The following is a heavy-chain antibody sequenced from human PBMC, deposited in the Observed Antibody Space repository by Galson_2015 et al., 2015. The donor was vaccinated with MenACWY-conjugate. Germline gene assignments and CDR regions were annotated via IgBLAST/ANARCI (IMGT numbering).Heavy chain of an antibody. V-gene: IGHV6-1*01. CDR3: ARAGALTYYFDY. J-gene: IGHJ4*02. Sequence: CAISGDSVSSHSAAWNWIRQSPSRGLEWLGRTYYRSKWYNDYAVSVKSRITINPDTSKNQFSLHLNSVAPADTAVYYCARAGALTYYFDYWGQGTLVSVSS. CDR2: TYYRSKWYN. CDR1: GDSVSSHSAA.